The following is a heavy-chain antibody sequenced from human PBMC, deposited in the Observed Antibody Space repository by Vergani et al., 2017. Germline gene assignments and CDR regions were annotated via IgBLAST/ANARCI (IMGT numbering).Heavy chain of an antibody. V-gene: IGHV3-66*02. Sequence: EVQLVESGGGLVQPGGSLRLSCAASGFTVSSNYMSWVRQAPGKGLEWVSVIYSGGSTYYAASVKGRFTISRDNSKNTLYLQMNSLRVEDTAVYYCARVVWFGEFLGAFDIWGQGRMVTVS. CDR1: GFTVSSNY. CDR2: IYSGGST. CDR3: ARVVWFGEFLGAFDI. D-gene: IGHD3-10*01. J-gene: IGHJ3*02.